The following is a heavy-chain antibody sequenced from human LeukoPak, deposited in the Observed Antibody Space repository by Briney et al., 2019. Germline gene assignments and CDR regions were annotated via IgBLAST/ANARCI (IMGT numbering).Heavy chain of an antibody. V-gene: IGHV3-53*01. J-gene: IGHJ4*02. D-gene: IGHD6-19*01. Sequence: PGGSLRLSCAASGFSISSNYMSWVRQAPGKGLEWVSVIYSGGSTYYADSVKGRFTISRDNAKNSLYLQMNSLRAEDTAVYYCAREDSGWYVSDYWGQGTLVTVSS. CDR1: GFSISSNY. CDR3: AREDSGWYVSDY. CDR2: IYSGGST.